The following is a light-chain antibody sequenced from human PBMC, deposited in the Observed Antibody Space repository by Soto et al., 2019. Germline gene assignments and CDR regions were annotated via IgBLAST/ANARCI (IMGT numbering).Light chain of an antibody. CDR2: LNSDGSH. V-gene: IGLV4-69*01. J-gene: IGLJ2*01. CDR1: SGRSSYA. CDR3: QTWGTGMGV. Sequence: QSVLTQSPSASASLGASVNLTCTLSSGRSSYAIAWHQQQPEKGPRFLMNLNSDGSHSKGDGIPDRFSGSSSGAERYLTISSLQSEDEADYYCQTWGTGMGVFGGGTKVTVL.